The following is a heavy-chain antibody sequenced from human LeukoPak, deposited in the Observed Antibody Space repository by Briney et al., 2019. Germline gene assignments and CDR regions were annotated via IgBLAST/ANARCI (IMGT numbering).Heavy chain of an antibody. CDR2: INPNSGGT. Sequence: ASVKVSCKASGYTFTGYYMHWVRQAPGQGLEWMGWINPNSGGTNYAQKLQGRVTMITDTSTSTAYMELRSLRSDDTAVYYCARGDGYYYDSSGYDDWGQGTLVTVSS. CDR1: GYTFTGYY. J-gene: IGHJ4*02. D-gene: IGHD3-22*01. V-gene: IGHV1-2*02. CDR3: ARGDGYYYDSSGYDD.